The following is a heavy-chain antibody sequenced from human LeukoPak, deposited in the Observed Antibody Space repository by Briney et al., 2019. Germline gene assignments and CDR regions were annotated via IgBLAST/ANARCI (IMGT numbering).Heavy chain of an antibody. D-gene: IGHD5-18*01. V-gene: IGHV4-59*08. Sequence: SETLSLTCTVSGDSISSYYWSWIRQPPGKGLEWIGHIYYSGSTDYNPSLKSRVTISVDRPKNQFSLKLSSVTAADTAVYYCARQVAGGNTALDPWGQGTLVTVSS. CDR3: ARQVAGGNTALDP. J-gene: IGHJ5*02. CDR1: GDSISSYY. CDR2: IYYSGST.